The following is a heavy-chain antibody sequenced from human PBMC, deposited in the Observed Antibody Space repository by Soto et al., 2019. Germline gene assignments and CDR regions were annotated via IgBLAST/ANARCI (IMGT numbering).Heavy chain of an antibody. J-gene: IGHJ4*02. CDR2: INPSGGST. CDR3: ARGVIVMPNYSGVPRTFDY. CDR1: GYTFTSYY. D-gene: IGHD5-12*01. V-gene: IGHV1-46*03. Sequence: QVQLVQSGAEVKKPGASVKVSCKASGYTFTSYYMHWVRQAPGQGLEWMGIINPSGGSTSYAQKFQGRVTMTRDTSTSTVYMELSSLRSEDTAVYYCARGVIVMPNYSGVPRTFDYWGQGTLVTVSS.